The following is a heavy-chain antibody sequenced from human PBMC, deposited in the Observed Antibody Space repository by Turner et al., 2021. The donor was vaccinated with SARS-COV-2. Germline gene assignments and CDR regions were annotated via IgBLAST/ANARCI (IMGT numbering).Heavy chain of an antibody. Sequence: EVQLVESGGGLVQPGGSLRLSCAASGFTVSSNYMSWVRQAPGKGREWGSVIYSGGSTYYADSVKGRFTISRDNSKNTLYLQMNSLRAEDTAVYYCARGNSSGWSYYFDYWGQGTLVTVSS. V-gene: IGHV3-66*01. D-gene: IGHD6-19*01. CDR1: GFTVSSNY. J-gene: IGHJ4*02. CDR3: ARGNSSGWSYYFDY. CDR2: IYSGGST.